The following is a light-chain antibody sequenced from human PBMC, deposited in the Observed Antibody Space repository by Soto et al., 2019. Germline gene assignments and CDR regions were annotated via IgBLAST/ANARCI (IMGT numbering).Light chain of an antibody. CDR1: QTVSSN. V-gene: IGKV3-15*01. CDR2: GAF. J-gene: IGKJ5*01. Sequence: EVVMAQSPGPLSVSPWESATLSCRASQTVSSNVAWYQQRPGQATRLLIDGAFTRATGVPARFSGSRSGTEFTLTISSPQSEDFALYYCQQHNNWPYTFGQGTRLEIK. CDR3: QQHNNWPYT.